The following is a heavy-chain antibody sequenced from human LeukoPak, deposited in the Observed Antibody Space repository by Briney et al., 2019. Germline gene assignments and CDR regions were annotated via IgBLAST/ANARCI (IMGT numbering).Heavy chain of an antibody. CDR2: IYDSGST. J-gene: IGHJ3*02. CDR3: ARDCSGGSCYGAFDI. Sequence: SETLSLTCTVSGGSIRSGDYYWSWIRQPPGKGLEWIGYIYDSGSTYYNPSLKSRITISVDTSENRFSLKLSSVTATDTAVYYCARDCSGGSCYGAFDIWGQGTMVTVSS. V-gene: IGHV4-30-4*01. CDR1: GGSIRSGDYY. D-gene: IGHD2-15*01.